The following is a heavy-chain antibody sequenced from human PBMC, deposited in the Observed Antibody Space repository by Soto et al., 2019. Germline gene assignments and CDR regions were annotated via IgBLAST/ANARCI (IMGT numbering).Heavy chain of an antibody. CDR3: AKVGWGGDS. J-gene: IGHJ4*02. Sequence: AETLSLTCIVSGDSFIRGSYHWSWIRQPPGKGLEWIGFKPYTGSPDYNPSLKSRVVISIDRSKNQFSLKLSSVTATDTAVYFCAKVGWGGDSWGQGTLVTVSS. CDR1: GDSFIRGSYH. CDR2: KPYTGSP. V-gene: IGHV4-61*01. D-gene: IGHD7-27*01.